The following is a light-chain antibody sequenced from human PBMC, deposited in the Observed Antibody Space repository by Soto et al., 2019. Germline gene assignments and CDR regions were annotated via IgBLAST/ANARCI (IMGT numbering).Light chain of an antibody. CDR3: QEYNSYSRGT. V-gene: IGKV1-5*03. CDR1: QSINTW. Sequence: DIQMTQSPSSVSASVGDRVTITCRASQSINTWLAWYQQKPGKAPKLLIYKASSSESGVPSRFSGSGSGTEFTLTINSLQSDDFATYYCQEYNSYSRGTFGQGTKVDIK. CDR2: KAS. J-gene: IGKJ1*01.